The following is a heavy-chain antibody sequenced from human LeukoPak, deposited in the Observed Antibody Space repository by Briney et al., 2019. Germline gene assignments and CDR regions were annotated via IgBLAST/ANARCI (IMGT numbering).Heavy chain of an antibody. CDR1: GGSFSGYY. CDR3: ARAQRKSAFDI. J-gene: IGHJ3*02. Sequence: PSETLSLTCAVYGGSFSGYYLSWIRQPPGKGLEWIGEINHSGSTNYNPSLKSRVTISVDTSKNQFSLKLSSVTAADTAVYYCARAQRKSAFDIWGQGTMVTVSS. V-gene: IGHV4-34*01. CDR2: INHSGST.